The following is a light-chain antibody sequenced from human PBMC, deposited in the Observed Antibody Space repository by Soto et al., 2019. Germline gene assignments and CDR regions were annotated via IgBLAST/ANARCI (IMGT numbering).Light chain of an antibody. CDR1: QSISDT. CDR2: GAS. V-gene: IGKV3-15*01. CDR3: QHYGDSLSIT. Sequence: EIVMTQCPATVSVSTGGRATLSCRPSQSISDTLAWYQQKPGQATRLLIYGASKRATGFPDRFSGSGSGTDFSLTISRLEPGDFAVYYCQHYGDSLSITFGQGTRLEIK. J-gene: IGKJ5*01.